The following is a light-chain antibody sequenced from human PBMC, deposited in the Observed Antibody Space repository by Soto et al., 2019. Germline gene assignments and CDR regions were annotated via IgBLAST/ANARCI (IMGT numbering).Light chain of an antibody. CDR2: DAS. CDR3: QQGHT. CDR1: QGISSA. Sequence: AIQLTQSPSSLSASVGDRVTITCRASQGISSALAWYQQKPGKAPKLLIYDASSLESGVPSRFSGSGSGTDFTLTISSLQPEDFATYYCQQGHTFGQGTKLEIK. J-gene: IGKJ2*01. V-gene: IGKV1-13*02.